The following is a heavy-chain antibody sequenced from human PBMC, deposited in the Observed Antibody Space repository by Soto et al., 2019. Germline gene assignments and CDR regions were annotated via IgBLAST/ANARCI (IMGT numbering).Heavy chain of an antibody. CDR2: ISGSGGNT. CDR3: AKQTSYGFNYYGMDV. Sequence: LRLSCAASGFTFSSYAMSWVRQAPGKGLEWVSAISGSGGNTYYADSVKGRFTISRDNSKDTLYLQMNSLRAEDTAVYYCAKQTSYGFNYYGMDVWGQGTTVTVSS. D-gene: IGHD5-18*01. CDR1: GFTFSSYA. J-gene: IGHJ6*02. V-gene: IGHV3-23*01.